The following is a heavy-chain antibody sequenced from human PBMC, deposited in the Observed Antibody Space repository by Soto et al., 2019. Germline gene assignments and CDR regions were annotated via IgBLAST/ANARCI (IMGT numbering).Heavy chain of an antibody. CDR1: GYTFTSYA. V-gene: IGHV1-3*01. CDR3: ASGGAYCGGDCYPYYYYGMDV. CDR2: INAGHGNT. J-gene: IGHJ6*02. D-gene: IGHD2-21*02. Sequence: GAPVKVSCKASGYTFTSYAMHWVRQAPGQRLEWMGWINAGHGNTKYSQKFQGRVTITRDTSAGTAYMALSSLRSEDTAVYYCASGGAYCGGDCYPYYYYGMDVWGQGTTVTVSS.